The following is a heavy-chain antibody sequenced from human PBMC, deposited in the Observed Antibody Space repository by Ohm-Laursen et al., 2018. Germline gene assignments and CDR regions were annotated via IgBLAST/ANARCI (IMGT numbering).Heavy chain of an antibody. CDR3: AKDRAITMIVVIVDD. Sequence: GSLRLSCAASGFTFSSYEMNWVRQAPGKGLEWVSYISSSGSTIYYADSVKGRFTISRDNAKNSLYLQMNSLRAEDTAMYYCAKDRAITMIVVIVDDWGQGTLVTVSS. V-gene: IGHV3-48*03. D-gene: IGHD3-22*01. J-gene: IGHJ4*02. CDR2: ISSSGSTI. CDR1: GFTFSSYE.